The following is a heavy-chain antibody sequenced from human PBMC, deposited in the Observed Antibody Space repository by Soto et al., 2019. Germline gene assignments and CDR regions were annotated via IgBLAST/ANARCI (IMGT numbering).Heavy chain of an antibody. Sequence: ASVKVSCKASGYTLNSYYMQWVRQAHGQGLEWMGWINPNSGGTNYAQKFQGWVTMTRDTSISTAYMELSRLRSEDTAVYYCASNTAHDAFDIWGQGTMVTVSS. J-gene: IGHJ3*02. D-gene: IGHD5-18*01. V-gene: IGHV1-2*04. CDR3: ASNTAHDAFDI. CDR1: GYTLNSYY. CDR2: INPNSGGT.